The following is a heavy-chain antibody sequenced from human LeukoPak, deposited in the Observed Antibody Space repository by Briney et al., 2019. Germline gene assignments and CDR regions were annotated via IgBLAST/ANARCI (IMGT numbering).Heavy chain of an antibody. V-gene: IGHV3-66*04. J-gene: IGHJ4*02. CDR3: ARHHSGSGSYLGN. Sequence: GGSLRLSCAASGFTVSSNYLSWVRQAPGKGLECVSVIYSGGSTYYAVSMKGRFTISRDNSKNTLYLQMNSLRAEDTAVYYCARHHSGSGSYLGNWGQGTLVIVSS. D-gene: IGHD3-10*01. CDR2: IYSGGST. CDR1: GFTVSSNY.